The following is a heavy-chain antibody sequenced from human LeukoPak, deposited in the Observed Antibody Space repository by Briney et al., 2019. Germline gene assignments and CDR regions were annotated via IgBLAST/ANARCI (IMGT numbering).Heavy chain of an antibody. CDR2: IYHSGST. D-gene: IGHD1-1*01. CDR3: ARDLGGTVWFDY. V-gene: IGHV4-38-2*02. CDR1: GYSISSGYY. Sequence: PSETLSLTCTVSGYSISSGYYWGWIRQPPGKGLEWIGSIYHSGSTYYNPSLKSRVTISVDTSKNQFSLKLSSVTAADTAVYYCARDLGGTVWFDYWGQGTLVTVSS. J-gene: IGHJ4*02.